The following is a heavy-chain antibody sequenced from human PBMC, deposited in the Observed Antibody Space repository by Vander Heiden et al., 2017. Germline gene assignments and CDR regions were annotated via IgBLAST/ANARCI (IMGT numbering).Heavy chain of an antibody. CDR2: IKHSGST. Sequence: QVQLQQWGAGLLKPSETLSLTCAVYGGSFSGYYWSWIRQPPGKGLEWIGEIKHSGSTNYNPSLKSRVTISVDTSKNQFSLKLSSVTAADTAVYYCARVGAVAGLVNFDYWGQGTLVTVSS. CDR1: GGSFSGYY. CDR3: ARVGAVAGLVNFDY. D-gene: IGHD6-19*01. J-gene: IGHJ4*02. V-gene: IGHV4-34*01.